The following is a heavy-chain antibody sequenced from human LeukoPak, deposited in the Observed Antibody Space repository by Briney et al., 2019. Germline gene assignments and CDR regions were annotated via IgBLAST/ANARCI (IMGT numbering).Heavy chain of an antibody. CDR3: ARDKSGGHDPRPWFDP. CDR2: IYYSGST. J-gene: IGHJ5*02. D-gene: IGHD5-12*01. CDR1: GGSISSGGYY. Sequence: PSETLSLTCTVSGGSISSGGYYWSWIRQHPGKGLEWIGYIYYSGSTYYNPSLKSRVTISVDTSKNQFSLKLSSVTAADTAVYYCARDKSGGHDPRPWFDPWGQGTLVTVSS. V-gene: IGHV4-31*03.